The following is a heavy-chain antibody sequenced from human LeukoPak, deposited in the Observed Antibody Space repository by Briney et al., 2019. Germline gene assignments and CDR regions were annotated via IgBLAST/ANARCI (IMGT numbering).Heavy chain of an antibody. D-gene: IGHD3-22*01. CDR3: AIERIYYDSSGYYPFDY. J-gene: IGHJ4*02. CDR2: INPSGGST. Sequence: GASVKDSCKASGYTFTSYYMHRVRQAPGQRREWMGIINPSGGSTSNAQKFQGRGTMTRDTSTRTVYMELSSLRSEDTAVYYCAIERIYYDSSGYYPFDYWGQGTLVTVSS. V-gene: IGHV1-46*01. CDR1: GYTFTSYY.